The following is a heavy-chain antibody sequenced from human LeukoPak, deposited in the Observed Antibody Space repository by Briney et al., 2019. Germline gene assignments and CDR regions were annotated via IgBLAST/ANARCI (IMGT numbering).Heavy chain of an antibody. J-gene: IGHJ4*02. Sequence: SETLSLTCAVYGGSFSGQYWSWISQPPAKGLEWIGEINHSGSTNYNPSLKSRVTISVDTSKNQFSLKLNFVTAADTAVYYCARGSKYDYDSSGYYSHDYWGQGTLVTVSS. D-gene: IGHD3-22*01. CDR2: INHSGST. CDR1: GGSFSGQY. CDR3: ARGSKYDYDSSGYYSHDY. V-gene: IGHV4-34*01.